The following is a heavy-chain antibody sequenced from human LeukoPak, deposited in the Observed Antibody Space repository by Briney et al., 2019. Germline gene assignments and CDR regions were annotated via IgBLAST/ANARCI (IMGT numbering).Heavy chain of an antibody. Sequence: ASVKVSCKASGGTFSSYAISWVRQAPGQGLEWMGRIIPILGIANCAQKFQGRVTITADKSTSTAYMELSSLRSEDTAVYYCARDPEYRSSTSCYPEGWGQGTLVTVSS. CDR1: GGTFSSYA. J-gene: IGHJ4*02. V-gene: IGHV1-69*04. CDR3: ARDPEYRSSTSCYPEG. CDR2: IIPILGIA. D-gene: IGHD2-2*01.